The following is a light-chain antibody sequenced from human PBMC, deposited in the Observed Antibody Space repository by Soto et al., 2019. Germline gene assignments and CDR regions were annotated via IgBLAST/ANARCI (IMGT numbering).Light chain of an antibody. Sequence: QSALTQPASVSGSPGQSIAISCTGTSSDVGSYNYVSWYQQYPGKAPKLMIFEVNNRPSGVSNRFSGSKSGNMASLTISGLQAEDEADYYCSSYTTSSTHVFGTGTKVTVL. J-gene: IGLJ1*01. CDR3: SSYTTSSTHV. CDR1: SSDVGSYNY. CDR2: EVN. V-gene: IGLV2-14*01.